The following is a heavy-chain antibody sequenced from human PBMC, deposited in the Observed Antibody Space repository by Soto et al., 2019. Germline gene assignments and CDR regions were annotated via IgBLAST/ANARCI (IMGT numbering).Heavy chain of an antibody. CDR3: AKDLGHGGRGAFDI. CDR2: ISYDGSNK. Sequence: QVQLVESGGGVVQPGRSLRLSCAASGFTFSSYGMHWVRQAPGKGLEWVAVISYDGSNKYYADSVKGRFTISRDNSKNTLYLQMNRLRAEDTAVYYCAKDLGHGGRGAFDIWGQGTMVNVSS. V-gene: IGHV3-30*18. D-gene: IGHD7-27*01. CDR1: GFTFSSYG. J-gene: IGHJ3*02.